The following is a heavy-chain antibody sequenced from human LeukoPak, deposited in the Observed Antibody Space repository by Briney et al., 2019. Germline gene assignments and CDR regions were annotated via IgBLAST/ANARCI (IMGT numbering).Heavy chain of an antibody. Sequence: APVKVSCKASGYTFSNYYIHWVRQAPGQGLEWMGLIITRDGGTKHAQQFQGRVTMTRDTSTDTVHMELSSLRYEDTAVYYCARDSLPYYYGSGTYPNWIDPWGQGTLVTVSP. D-gene: IGHD3-10*01. V-gene: IGHV1-46*01. J-gene: IGHJ5*02. CDR1: GYTFSNYY. CDR2: IITRDGGT. CDR3: ARDSLPYYYGSGTYPNWIDP.